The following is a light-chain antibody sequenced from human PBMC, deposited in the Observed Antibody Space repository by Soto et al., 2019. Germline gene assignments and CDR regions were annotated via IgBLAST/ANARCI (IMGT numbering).Light chain of an antibody. J-gene: IGKJ3*01. CDR2: GPS. Sequence: ETVLTQSPATLSASPGERATLSCSASQSVSSNLAWYLQKPGQAPRLLSYGPSTRANGIPARFSGSGSGTEFTPTIDSMQFEEFAVYYCQQYNNWPRTFGPGTKVDIK. V-gene: IGKV3-15*01. CDR1: QSVSSN. CDR3: QQYNNWPRT.